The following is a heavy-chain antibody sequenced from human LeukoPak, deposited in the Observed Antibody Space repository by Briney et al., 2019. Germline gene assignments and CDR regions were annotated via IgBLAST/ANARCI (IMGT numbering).Heavy chain of an antibody. J-gene: IGHJ6*03. CDR2: IIPIFGTA. CDR3: ARVRYSYGYSPYYYMDV. Sequence: SVKVSCKASGGTFSSYAISWVRQAPGQGLEWMGRIIPIFGTANYAQKFQGRVTITMAESTSTAYMELSSLRSEDTAVYYCARVRYSYGYSPYYYMDVWGKGTTVTVSS. V-gene: IGHV1-69*05. D-gene: IGHD5-18*01. CDR1: GGTFSSYA.